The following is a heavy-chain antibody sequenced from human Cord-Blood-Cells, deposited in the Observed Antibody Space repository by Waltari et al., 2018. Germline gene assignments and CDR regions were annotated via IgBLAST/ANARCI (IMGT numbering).Heavy chain of an antibody. CDR1: GGSISSGGYY. Sequence: QVQLQESGPGLVKPSQTLSLTCTVSGGSISSGGYYWSWIRQHPGKGLEWIGYIYYSGSTYYNPSLKSRVTIPVDTSKNRFSLKLSSVTAADTAVYYCARDASGYCSSTSCYTGGSYFDYWGQGTLVTVSS. CDR2: IYYSGST. V-gene: IGHV4-31*03. CDR3: ARDASGYCSSTSCYTGGSYFDY. J-gene: IGHJ4*02. D-gene: IGHD2-2*02.